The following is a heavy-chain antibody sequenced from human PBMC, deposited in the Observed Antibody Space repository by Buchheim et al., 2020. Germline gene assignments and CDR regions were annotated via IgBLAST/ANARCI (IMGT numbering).Heavy chain of an antibody. V-gene: IGHV4-39*01. CDR2: IYYSGTT. J-gene: IGHJ4*02. D-gene: IGHD1-26*01. Sequence: QLQLQESGPRLVKPSETLSLTCTVSGGSISSSSYYWGWIRQPPGKGLEWIGSIYYSGTTYYNPSLKSRVTISVDTSKNQFSLKLSSVTAAETAVYYCAKHTARVGNTDYWGQGTL. CDR1: GGSISSSSYY. CDR3: AKHTARVGNTDY.